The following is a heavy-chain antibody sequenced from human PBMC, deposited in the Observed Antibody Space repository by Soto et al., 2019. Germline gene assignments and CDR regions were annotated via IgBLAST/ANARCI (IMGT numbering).Heavy chain of an antibody. CDR2: INPNSGGT. Sequence: ASVKVSCKASGYTFTGYYMHWVRQAPGQGLEWMGWINPNSGGTNYAQKFQGRVTMTRDTSISTAYMELSRLRSDDTAVYYCARVRPYYDILTGYYPNWFDPWGQGTLVTVSS. V-gene: IGHV1-2*02. CDR3: ARVRPYYDILTGYYPNWFDP. CDR1: GYTFTGYY. J-gene: IGHJ5*02. D-gene: IGHD3-9*01.